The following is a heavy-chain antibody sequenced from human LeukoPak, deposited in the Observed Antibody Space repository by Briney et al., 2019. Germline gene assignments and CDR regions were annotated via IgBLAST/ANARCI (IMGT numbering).Heavy chain of an antibody. CDR1: GYTFTSYG. V-gene: IGHV1-18*01. J-gene: IGHJ6*03. CDR3: ARVGGGNWNYDYYYMDV. CDR2: ISAYNGNT. Sequence: GASEKVSCKASGYTFTSYGISWVRQAPGQGLEWMGWISAYNGNTNYAQKLQGRVTMTTDTSTSTAYMELRSLRSDDTAVYYCARVGGGNWNYDYYYMDVWGKGTTVTVSS. D-gene: IGHD4-23*01.